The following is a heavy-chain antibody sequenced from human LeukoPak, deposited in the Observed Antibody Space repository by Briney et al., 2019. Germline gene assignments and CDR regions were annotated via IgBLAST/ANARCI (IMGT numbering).Heavy chain of an antibody. CDR2: TSYSRTT. V-gene: IGHV4-59*08. CDR3: ARLGHIHGWYLGAFDI. Sequence: SETLSLTCAVSGGSINGHYWNWIRQTPGMRLEWIGYTSYSRTTIYNSYFKGRATMSIDTSKNQHYLNLTSVTATDTAVYYGARLGHIHGWYLGAFDIWGQGTTVIVSS. D-gene: IGHD6-19*01. J-gene: IGHJ3*02. CDR1: GGSINGHY.